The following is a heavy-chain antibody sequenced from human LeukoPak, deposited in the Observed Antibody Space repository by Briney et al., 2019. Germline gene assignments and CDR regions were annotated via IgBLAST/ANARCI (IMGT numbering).Heavy chain of an antibody. V-gene: IGHV3-7*01. D-gene: IGHD3-16*02. Sequence: TGGSLRLSCAASGFTISNYWMTWVRQAPGKGLEWVANIKQDGGEKYYADSVKGRFTISRDNAENSLYLQVTSLRAEDTAVYYCAKCYTSPGHGLDIWGRGRMVTVSS. J-gene: IGHJ3*02. CDR1: GFTISNYW. CDR2: IKQDGGEK. CDR3: AKCYTSPGHGLDI.